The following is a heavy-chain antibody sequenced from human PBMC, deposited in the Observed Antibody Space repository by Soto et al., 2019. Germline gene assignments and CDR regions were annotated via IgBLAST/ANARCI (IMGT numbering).Heavy chain of an antibody. CDR1: GYTFTSYG. CDR2: ISAYNGNP. CDR3: ARVSRDGFLAPLQLYSYYGMDV. Sequence: QVQLVQSGAEVKKPGASVKVSCKASGYTFTSYGISCVRQAPGQGLEWMGWISAYNGNPNYAQKLQGRVTMTTDTSTSTSYMELRSLRSDDTAVYYCARVSRDGFLAPLQLYSYYGMDVWGQGTTVTVSS. V-gene: IGHV1-18*01. D-gene: IGHD1-1*01. J-gene: IGHJ6*02.